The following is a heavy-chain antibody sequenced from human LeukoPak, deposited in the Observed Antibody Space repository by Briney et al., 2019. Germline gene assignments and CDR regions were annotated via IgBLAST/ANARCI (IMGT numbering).Heavy chain of an antibody. V-gene: IGHV4-34*01. CDR1: GGSFSGYY. J-gene: IGHJ5*02. CDR3: ARGPWIQLWRTNWFDP. D-gene: IGHD5-18*01. Sequence: SETLSLTCAVYGGSFSGYYWSWIRQPPGKGLEWIGEINHSGSTNYNPSLKSRVTISVDTSKNQFSLKLSSVTAADTAVYHCARGPWIQLWRTNWFDPWGQGTLVTVSS. CDR2: INHSGST.